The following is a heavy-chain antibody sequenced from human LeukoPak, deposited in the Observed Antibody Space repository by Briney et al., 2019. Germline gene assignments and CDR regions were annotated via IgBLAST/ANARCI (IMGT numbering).Heavy chain of an antibody. V-gene: IGHV3-7*01. J-gene: IGHJ3*02. CDR2: IKQDGSEK. CDR3: ARGAMDGIVGAYDAFDI. Sequence: GGSLRLSCAASGFTFSSYWMSWVRQAPGKGLEWVANIKQDGSEKYYVDSVKGRFTISRDNAKNSLYLQMNSLRAEDTAVYYCARGAMDGIVGAYDAFDIWGQGTMVTVSS. D-gene: IGHD1-26*01. CDR1: GFTFSSYW.